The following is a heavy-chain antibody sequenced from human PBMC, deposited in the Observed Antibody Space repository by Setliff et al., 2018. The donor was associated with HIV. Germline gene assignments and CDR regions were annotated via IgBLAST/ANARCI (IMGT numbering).Heavy chain of an antibody. CDR1: GGSLSGHH. CDR2: INHSGNT. J-gene: IGHJ2*01. V-gene: IGHV4-34*01. CDR3: ARDQRLLGVQPPYWYFDL. Sequence: KASETLSLTCAVFGGSLSGHHWNWIRQPPGKGLEWIGEINHSGNTEYNSSLKSRVSISVDTSKNHLSLKLTSLTAADTAVYYCARDQRLLGVQPPYWYFDLWGRGTQVTVS. D-gene: IGHD6-25*01.